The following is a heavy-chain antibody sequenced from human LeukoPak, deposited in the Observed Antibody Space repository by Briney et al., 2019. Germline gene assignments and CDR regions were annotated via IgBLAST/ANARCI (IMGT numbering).Heavy chain of an antibody. Sequence: GGSLRLSCAASGFTFSSYAMSWVRQAPGKGLEWVSAISGSGGSTYYADSVKGRFTISRDNSKSSLYLQMNSLTAEDTAVYYCAKEGHDFWSGYDDYWGQGTLVSVSS. CDR3: AKEGHDFWSGYDDY. D-gene: IGHD3-3*01. CDR1: GFTFSSYA. V-gene: IGHV3-23*01. CDR2: ISGSGGST. J-gene: IGHJ4*02.